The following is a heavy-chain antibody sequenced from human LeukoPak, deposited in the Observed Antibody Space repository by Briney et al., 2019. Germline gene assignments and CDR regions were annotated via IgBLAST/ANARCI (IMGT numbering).Heavy chain of an antibody. Sequence: GGSLRLSCAASGLTFSTFAMSWVRQAPGKGLEWVSVIYSGGSTYYADSVKGRFTISRDNSKNTLYLQMNSLRAEDTAVYYFSGGNSSGSDAFDIWGQGTMVTVSS. CDR2: IYSGGST. D-gene: IGHD3-22*01. CDR3: SGGNSSGSDAFDI. J-gene: IGHJ3*02. CDR1: GLTFSTFA. V-gene: IGHV3-53*01.